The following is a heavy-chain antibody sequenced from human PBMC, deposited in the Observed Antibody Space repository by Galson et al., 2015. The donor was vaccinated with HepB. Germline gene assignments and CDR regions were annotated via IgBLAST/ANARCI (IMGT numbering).Heavy chain of an antibody. CDR3: AREDIAAVGRTGAGGDY. D-gene: IGHD6-13*01. V-gene: IGHV3-30*04. CDR1: GFTFSSYA. J-gene: IGHJ4*02. CDR2: ISYDGSNK. Sequence: SLRLSCAASGFTFSSYAMHWVRQAPGKGLEWVAVISYDGSNKYYADSVKGRFTISRDNSKNTLYLQMNSLRAEDTAVYYCAREDIAAVGRTGAGGDYWGQGTLVTVSS.